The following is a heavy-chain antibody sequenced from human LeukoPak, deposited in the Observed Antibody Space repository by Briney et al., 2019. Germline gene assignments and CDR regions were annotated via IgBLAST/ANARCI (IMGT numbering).Heavy chain of an antibody. CDR3: ARDYERIIMVRGVPLSPQTVFDP. CDR1: GYTFTDYY. Sequence: ASVKVSCKTSGYTFTDYYIHWVRPAPGQGPEWMGWINPNSGGTNYAQNLQGRVTMTRDTSISTAYMELSRLRSDDTAVYYCARDYERIIMVRGVPLSPQTVFDPWGQGTLVTVSS. D-gene: IGHD3-10*01. J-gene: IGHJ5*02. CDR2: INPNSGGT. V-gene: IGHV1-2*02.